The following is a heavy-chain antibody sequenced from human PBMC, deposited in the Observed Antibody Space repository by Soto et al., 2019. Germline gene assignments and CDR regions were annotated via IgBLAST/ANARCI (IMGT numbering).Heavy chain of an antibody. Sequence: QVQLQQWGAGLLKPSETLSLTCAVYGGSFSGYYWSWIRQPPGKGLEGIGEINHSGRNNYSPSLKRRVTLSVDTSKNQFSLKLSSVTAADTAVYYCARIEGYCTNGVCYPARNWFDPWGQGTLVTVSS. CDR3: ARIEGYCTNGVCYPARNWFDP. CDR1: GGSFSGYY. J-gene: IGHJ5*02. V-gene: IGHV4-34*01. CDR2: INHSGRN. D-gene: IGHD2-8*01.